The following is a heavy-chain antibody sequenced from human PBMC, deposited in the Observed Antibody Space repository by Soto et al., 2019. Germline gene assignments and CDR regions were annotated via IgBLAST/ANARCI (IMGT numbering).Heavy chain of an antibody. V-gene: IGHV3-53*01. J-gene: IGHJ6*02. D-gene: IGHD2-21*01. CDR3: VRTIPPGRHYGLDV. Sequence: GGSLRLSCAASGLTVSNAYMAWVRQAPGMGLEWVSVIYDNGTTYYADSVKGRFTISRDTSTNTLSLQMDSLRAEDTAVYYCVRTIPPGRHYGLDVWGQGTTVTVSS. CDR2: IYDNGTT. CDR1: GLTVSNAY.